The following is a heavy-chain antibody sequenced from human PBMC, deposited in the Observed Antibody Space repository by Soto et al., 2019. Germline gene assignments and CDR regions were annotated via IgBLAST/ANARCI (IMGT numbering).Heavy chain of an antibody. J-gene: IGHJ3*02. Sequence: ASVKVSCKASGGTFSSYAISWVRQAPGQGLEWMGGIIPIFGTANYAQKFQGRVTITADESTSTAYMELSSLRSEDTAVYYYARARHHYHDAFDILGQGTMVTVSS. CDR1: GGTFSSYA. CDR3: ARARHHYHDAFDI. D-gene: IGHD1-26*01. V-gene: IGHV1-69*13. CDR2: IIPIFGTA.